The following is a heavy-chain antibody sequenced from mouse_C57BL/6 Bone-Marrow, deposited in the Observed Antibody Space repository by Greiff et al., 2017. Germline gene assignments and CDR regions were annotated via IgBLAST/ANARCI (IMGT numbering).Heavy chain of an antibody. V-gene: IGHV1-64*01. D-gene: IGHD4-1*01. CDR2: IHPNSGST. CDR3: ARSLTGTDY. CDR1: GYTFTSYW. J-gene: IGHJ2*01. Sequence: QVQLKQPGAELVKPGASVKLSCKASGYTFTSYWMHWVKQRPGQGLAWIGMIHPNSGSTNYNEKFKRKATLTVDKSSSTAYMQLSSLTSEDSAVYYCARSLTGTDYWGQGTTLTVSS.